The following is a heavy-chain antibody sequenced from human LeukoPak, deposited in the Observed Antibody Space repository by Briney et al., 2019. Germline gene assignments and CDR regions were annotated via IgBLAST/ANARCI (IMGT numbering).Heavy chain of an antibody. CDR1: GGSISSGSYY. J-gene: IGHJ5*02. Sequence: SQTLSLTCTVSGGSISSGSYYWSWIRQPAGKGLEWIGRIYTTGSTNYNPSLKSRVTISVDTSKNQFSLKLSSVTAADTAVYYCARQQLPGWFDPWGQGTLVTVSS. CDR2: IYTTGST. V-gene: IGHV4-61*02. D-gene: IGHD6-13*01. CDR3: ARQQLPGWFDP.